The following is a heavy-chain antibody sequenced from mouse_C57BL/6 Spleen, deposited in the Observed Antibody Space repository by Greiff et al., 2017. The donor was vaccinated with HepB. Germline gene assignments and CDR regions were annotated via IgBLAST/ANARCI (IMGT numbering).Heavy chain of an antibody. CDR2: LLPGSGCT. J-gene: IGHJ2*01. Sequence: QVQLKESGAELMKPGASVKLSCKATGYTFPGYWIEWVKQRPGHGLEWIGELLPGSGCTNYHEKFQGKATFTADTASNTAYMQLSSLTTEDSAIYYCARRGDYYGSSDYWGQGTTLTVSA. CDR3: ARRGDYYGSSDY. D-gene: IGHD1-1*01. CDR1: GYTFPGYW. V-gene: IGHV1-9*01.